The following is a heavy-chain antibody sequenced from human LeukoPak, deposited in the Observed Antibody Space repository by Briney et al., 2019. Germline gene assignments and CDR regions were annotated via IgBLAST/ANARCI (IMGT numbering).Heavy chain of an antibody. CDR3: AGSTLWFGEYFFDY. CDR1: GFTFSSYS. J-gene: IGHJ4*02. D-gene: IGHD3-10*01. V-gene: IGHV3-21*01. Sequence: GGSLRLSCAASGFTFSSYSMNWVRQAPGKGLEWVSSISSSSSYIYYADSVKGRFTISRDNAKNSLYLQMISLRAEDTAVYYCAGSTLWFGEYFFDYWGQGTLITVSS. CDR2: ISSSSSYI.